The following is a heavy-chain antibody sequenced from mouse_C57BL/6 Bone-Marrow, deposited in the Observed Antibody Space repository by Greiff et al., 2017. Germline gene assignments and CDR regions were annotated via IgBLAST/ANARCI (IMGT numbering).Heavy chain of an antibody. CDR1: GFNIKDYY. V-gene: IGHV14-2*01. CDR3: ARGITTVVAPSYYYDMDY. CDR2: IDPEDGET. D-gene: IGHD1-1*01. Sequence: VQLQQSGAELVKPGASVKLSCTASGFNIKDYYMHWVKQRTEQGLEWIGRIDPEDGETKYAPKFQGKATITADTSSNTAYLQISSLTSEDTAVYYCARGITTVVAPSYYYDMDYWGQGTSVTVSS. J-gene: IGHJ4*01.